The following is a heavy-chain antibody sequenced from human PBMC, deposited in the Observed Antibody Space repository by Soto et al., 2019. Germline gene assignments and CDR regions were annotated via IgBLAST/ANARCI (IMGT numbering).Heavy chain of an antibody. V-gene: IGHV1-46*01. Sequence: ASVKVPCKASGYTFTSYYMHWARQAPGQGLEWMGIINPSGGSTSYAQKFQGRVTMTRDTSTSTVYMELSSLRSEDTAVYYCARDQGEYSSSSRGLVYYGMDVWGQGTTVTVSS. D-gene: IGHD6-6*01. J-gene: IGHJ6*02. CDR3: ARDQGEYSSSSRGLVYYGMDV. CDR1: GYTFTSYY. CDR2: INPSGGST.